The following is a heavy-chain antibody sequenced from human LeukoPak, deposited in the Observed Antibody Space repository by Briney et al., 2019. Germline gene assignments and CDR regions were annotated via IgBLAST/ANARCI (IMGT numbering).Heavy chain of an antibody. D-gene: IGHD6-6*01. V-gene: IGHV4-59*01. CDR1: GGSISSNY. J-gene: IGHJ6*04. CDR3: ARDLSSSSSMDV. CDR2: IYYSGST. Sequence: KPSETLSLTCTVFGGSISSNYWNWIRQPPGKGLEWIAYIYYSGSTNHNPSLKSRVTISVDTSKNQFSLKLSSVTAADTAVYYCARDLSSSSSMDVWGKGTTVTVSS.